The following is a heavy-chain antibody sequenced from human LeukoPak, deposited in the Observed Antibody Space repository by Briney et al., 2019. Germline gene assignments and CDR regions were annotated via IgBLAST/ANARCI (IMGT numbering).Heavy chain of an antibody. CDR2: IIPIFGTD. D-gene: IGHD1-26*01. CDR1: GGTFSSYA. J-gene: IGHJ4*02. Sequence: SVKVSCKASGGTFSSYAISWVRQAPGQGLEWMGVIIPIFGTDIYGQQFQGRVTITADESTSTAYMELSSLRSEDTAVYYCARAGYSGSYHHQGYFDYWGKGTLVTVSS. CDR3: ARAGYSGSYHHQGYFDY. V-gene: IGHV1-69*13.